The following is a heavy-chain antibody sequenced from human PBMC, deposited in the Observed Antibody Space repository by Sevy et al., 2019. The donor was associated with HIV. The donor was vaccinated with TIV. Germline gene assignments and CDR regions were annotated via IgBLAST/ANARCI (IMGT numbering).Heavy chain of an antibody. CDR1: GFTFSSYG. CDR2: IWFHGTKE. D-gene: IGHD6-19*01. J-gene: IGHJ4*02. Sequence: GGSLRLSCATSGFTFSSYGMHWVRQAPGKGLEWVSLIWFHGTKEYYSDSVKGRFTVSRDNSKNTLYLQLTSLRPEDTAASYCARDRDVAGTRDFDYWGQGTLVTVSS. V-gene: IGHV3-33*01. CDR3: ARDRDVAGTRDFDY.